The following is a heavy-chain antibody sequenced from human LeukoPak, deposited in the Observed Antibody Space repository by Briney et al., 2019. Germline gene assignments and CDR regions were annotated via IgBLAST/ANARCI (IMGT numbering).Heavy chain of an antibody. V-gene: IGHV3-11*01. CDR3: AREGYSSGWHTYFDY. D-gene: IGHD6-19*01. J-gene: IGHJ4*02. CDR2: ISSSGSTI. Sequence: GGSLRLSCAASGFTFSDYYLSWIRQAPGKGLEWVSYISSSGSTIYYADSVKGRFTISRDNAKNSLYLQMNSLRAEDTAVYYCAREGYSSGWHTYFDYWGQGTLVTVSS. CDR1: GFTFSDYY.